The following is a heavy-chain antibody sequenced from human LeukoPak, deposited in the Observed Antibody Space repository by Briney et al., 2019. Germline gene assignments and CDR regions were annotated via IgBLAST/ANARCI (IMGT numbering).Heavy chain of an antibody. J-gene: IGHJ1*01. CDR1: GDSISSGDYY. CDR2: IYYSGST. V-gene: IGHV4-61*08. D-gene: IGHD6-19*01. CDR3: ARVGSSGWTYFQH. Sequence: SETLSLTCTVSGDSISSGDYYWSWIRQPPGKGLEWIGYIYYSGSTNYNPSLKSRVTISVDTSKNQFSLKLSSVTAADTAVYYCARVGSSGWTYFQHWGQGTLVTVSS.